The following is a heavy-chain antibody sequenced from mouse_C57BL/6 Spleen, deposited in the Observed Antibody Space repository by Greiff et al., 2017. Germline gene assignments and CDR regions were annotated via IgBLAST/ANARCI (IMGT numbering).Heavy chain of an antibody. CDR1: GFTFSDYG. J-gene: IGHJ1*03. CDR2: ISNLAYSI. Sequence: EVKVVESGGGLVQPGGSLKLSCAASGFTFSDYGMAWVRQAPRKGPEWVAFISNLAYSIYYADTVTGRFTISRENAKNTLYLEMSSLRSEDTAMYYCARRPRYWDEGSYWYFDVWGTGTTVTVSS. D-gene: IGHD4-1*01. V-gene: IGHV5-15*01. CDR3: ARRPRYWDEGSYWYFDV.